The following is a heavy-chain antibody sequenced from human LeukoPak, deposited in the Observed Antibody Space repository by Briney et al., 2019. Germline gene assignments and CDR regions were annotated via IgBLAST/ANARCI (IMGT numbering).Heavy chain of an antibody. Sequence: PGGSLRLSCAASGFPFSNYAMTWVRQAPGKGLERVSGISDSGDRTYYADSVKGRFTISRDNSKNMLYLQMNSLRVEDTALYYCAKGLGTSGYNDYWGQGTLVTVSS. CDR2: ISDSGDRT. CDR3: AKGLGTSGYNDY. V-gene: IGHV3-23*01. CDR1: GFPFSNYA. D-gene: IGHD3-22*01. J-gene: IGHJ4*02.